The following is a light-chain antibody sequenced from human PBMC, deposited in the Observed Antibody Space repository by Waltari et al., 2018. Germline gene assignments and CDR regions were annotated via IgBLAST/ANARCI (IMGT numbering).Light chain of an antibody. CDR3: QHSYGTPPT. V-gene: IGKV1-39*01. CDR2: DVS. Sequence: DIQMTQSPSSLSASVGDSVTITCRASQSVRTYLHWYQHQPGRAPRLVIYDVSTLQRGVPSRFTGGGSGTLFTLTIRGLQPEDFATYYCQHSYGTPPTFGGGTRVEI. J-gene: IGKJ4*01. CDR1: QSVRTY.